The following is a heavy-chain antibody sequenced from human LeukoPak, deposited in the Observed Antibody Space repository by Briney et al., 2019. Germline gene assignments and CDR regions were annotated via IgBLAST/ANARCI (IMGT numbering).Heavy chain of an antibody. D-gene: IGHD3-16*01. V-gene: IGHV4-31*03. Sequence: SETLSLTCTVSGGSISSGGYYWGWIRQHPGKGLEWIGYIYYSGSTYYNPSLKSRVTISVDTSKNQFSLKLSSVTAANTAVYYCARDRMRGAYFDYWGQGTLVTVSS. J-gene: IGHJ4*02. CDR2: IYYSGST. CDR3: ARDRMRGAYFDY. CDR1: GGSISSGGYY.